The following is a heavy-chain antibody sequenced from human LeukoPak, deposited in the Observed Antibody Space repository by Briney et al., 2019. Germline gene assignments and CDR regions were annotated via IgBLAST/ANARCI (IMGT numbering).Heavy chain of an antibody. J-gene: IGHJ4*02. CDR1: GFTFSNYA. V-gene: IGHV3-23*01. Sequence: GGSLRLSCAASGFTFSNYALSWVRQAPGRGLEWVSGFSGSGGNTYYADSVKGRFTISRDNSKNTLYLQMNSLRADDTAVYYCAKDPERWLQLRLGFSDWGQGTLVTVSS. CDR2: FSGSGGNT. CDR3: AKDPERWLQLRLGFSD. D-gene: IGHD5-24*01.